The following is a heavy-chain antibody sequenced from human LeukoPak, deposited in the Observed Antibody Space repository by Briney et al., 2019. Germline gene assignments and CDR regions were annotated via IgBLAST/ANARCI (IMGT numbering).Heavy chain of an antibody. D-gene: IGHD5-12*01. Sequence: SETLSLTCTVSGGSISSYYWSWVRQPPGKGLEWIGYIYYSGSTNYTPSLKSPVTISVDTSKTQFSLKLSSVTAADTAVYYCARDTWVATTYYYYGMDVWGQGTTVTVSS. J-gene: IGHJ6*02. V-gene: IGHV4-59*01. CDR3: ARDTWVATTYYYYGMDV. CDR2: IYYSGST. CDR1: GGSISSYY.